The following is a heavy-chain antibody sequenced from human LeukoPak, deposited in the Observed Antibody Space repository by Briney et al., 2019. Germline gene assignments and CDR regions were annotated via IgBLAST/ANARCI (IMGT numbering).Heavy chain of an antibody. Sequence: PGGSLRLPCRTSGFTFSTHSMNWVRQAPGKGLEWVASSRSYSGDIYYADSVKGRFTISRDNAKNTLYLQMNSLRADDTAIYYCARAKDMDWGQGTLVTVSS. CDR2: SRSYSGDI. CDR3: ARAKDMD. V-gene: IGHV3-21*04. CDR1: GFTFSTHS. J-gene: IGHJ4*02.